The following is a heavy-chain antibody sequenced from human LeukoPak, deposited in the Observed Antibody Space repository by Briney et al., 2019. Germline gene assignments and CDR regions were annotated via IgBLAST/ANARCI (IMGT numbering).Heavy chain of an antibody. V-gene: IGHV3-23*01. CDR2: ISGSGDIT. D-gene: IGHD3-22*01. CDR1: GFTFRSYA. J-gene: IGHJ3*02. Sequence: GGSLRLSCAASGFTFRSYAMSWVRQAPGKGLEWVSAISGSGDITYYADSVKGRFTISRDNAKKSLYLQMNSLRAEDTAVYYCARGRVGGYYDSSGYEGAFDIWGQGTMVTVSS. CDR3: ARGRVGGYYDSSGYEGAFDI.